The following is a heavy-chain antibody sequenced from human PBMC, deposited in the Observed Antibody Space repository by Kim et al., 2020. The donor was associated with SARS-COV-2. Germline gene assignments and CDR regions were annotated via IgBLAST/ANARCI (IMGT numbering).Heavy chain of an antibody. Sequence: NYAQKFQDRATMTRDTSISTAYMELSRLRSDDTAVYYCARAEAGYYRFDYWGPGTLVTVSS. V-gene: IGHV1-2*02. CDR3: ARAEAGYYRFDY. J-gene: IGHJ4*02. D-gene: IGHD3-22*01.